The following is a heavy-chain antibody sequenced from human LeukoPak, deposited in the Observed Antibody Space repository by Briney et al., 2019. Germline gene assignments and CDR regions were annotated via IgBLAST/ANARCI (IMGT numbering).Heavy chain of an antibody. CDR1: GFTFSSYA. Sequence: GGSLRLSCAASGFTFSSYAMSWVRQAPGKGLEWVSAISGSGGSTYYADSVKGPFTISRDNSKNTLYLQMNSLRAEDTAVYYCAKDPNQNLHIVVVPAAEGDAFDIWGQGTMVTVSS. J-gene: IGHJ3*02. CDR2: ISGSGGST. V-gene: IGHV3-23*01. CDR3: AKDPNQNLHIVVVPAAEGDAFDI. D-gene: IGHD2-2*01.